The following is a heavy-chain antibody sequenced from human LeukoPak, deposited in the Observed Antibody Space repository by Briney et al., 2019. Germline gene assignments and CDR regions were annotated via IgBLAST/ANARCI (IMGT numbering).Heavy chain of an antibody. CDR2: IYYSGST. CDR3: ARDYYYDSSGAFDP. CDR1: GGSISSYY. V-gene: IGHV4-59*01. J-gene: IGHJ5*02. D-gene: IGHD3-22*01. Sequence: PSETLSLTCTVSGGSISSYYWSWIRQPPGKGLEWIGYIYYSGSTNYNPSLKSRVTISVDTSKNQFSPKLSSVTAADTAVYYCARDYYYDSSGAFDPWGQGTLVTVSS.